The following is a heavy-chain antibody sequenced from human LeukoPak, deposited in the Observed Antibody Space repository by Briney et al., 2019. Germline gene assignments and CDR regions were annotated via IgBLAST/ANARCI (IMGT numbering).Heavy chain of an antibody. V-gene: IGHV1-46*01. CDR2: INPSGCRT. J-gene: IGHJ5*02. CDR3: ARDNPWVAAAGTLGIDWFDP. Sequence: ASVKVSCKASGYTFTSYYMHWARQAPGQGLDWMGVINPSGCRTSYAQKFQGRVTITADKSTSTAYMELSSLRSEDTAVYYCARDNPWVAAAGTLGIDWFDPWGQGTLVTVSS. CDR1: GYTFTSYY. D-gene: IGHD6-13*01.